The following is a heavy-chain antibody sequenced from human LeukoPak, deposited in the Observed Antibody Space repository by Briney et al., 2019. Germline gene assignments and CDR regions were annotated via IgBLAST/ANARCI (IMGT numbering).Heavy chain of an antibody. CDR1: GYTFTSNY. CDR2: IYPRDGST. CDR3: ARDQEGFDY. Sequence: ASVNVSCTASGYTFTSNYIHWVRQAPGQGLEWMGMIYPRDGSTSYAQKFQGRVTVTRDMSTSTVHMELSGLRSEDTAVYYCARDQEGFDYWGQGTLVTVSS. J-gene: IGHJ4*02. V-gene: IGHV1-46*01.